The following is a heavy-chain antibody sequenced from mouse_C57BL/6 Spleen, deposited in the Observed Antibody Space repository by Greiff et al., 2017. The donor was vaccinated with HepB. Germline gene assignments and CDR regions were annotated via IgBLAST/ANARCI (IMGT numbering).Heavy chain of an antibody. V-gene: IGHV1-50*01. CDR3: ARRSLFTFAY. CDR2: IDPSDSYT. Sequence: VQLQQPGAELVKPGASVKLSCKASGYTFTSYWMQWVKQRPGQGLEWIGEIDPSDSYTNYNQKFKGKATLTVDTSSSTAYMQLSSLTSEDSAVYYCARRSLFTFAYWGQGTLVTVSA. CDR1: GYTFTSYW. J-gene: IGHJ3*01. D-gene: IGHD6-2*01.